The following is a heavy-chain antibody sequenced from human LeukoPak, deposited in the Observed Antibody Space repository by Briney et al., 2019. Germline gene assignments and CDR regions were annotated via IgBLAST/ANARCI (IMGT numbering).Heavy chain of an antibody. V-gene: IGHV4-34*01. J-gene: IGHJ4*02. CDR2: INHSGST. CDR3: ARERAYSGSYYLDY. CDR1: GGPSRGYN. D-gene: IGHD1-26*01. Sequence: PSETWSLTCAANGGPSRGYNWSWIRKPPGKGLEWIGEINHSGSTNYNPSLKSRVTMSVDTSKNQFSLKLSSVTAADTAVYYCARERAYSGSYYLDYWGQGTLVTVSS.